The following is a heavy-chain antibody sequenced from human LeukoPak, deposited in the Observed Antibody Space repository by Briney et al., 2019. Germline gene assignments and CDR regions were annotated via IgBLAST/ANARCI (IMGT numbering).Heavy chain of an antibody. CDR2: ISWNRGFI. Sequence: PGGSLRLSCVASGFTFDDDAMHWVRQPPRKGLEWVSGISWNRGFIGYAGSVKGRFTISRDDAKNSLYLQMNDLRPEDTAFYYCAKGRGFYSPDYWGQGTLVTVS. V-gene: IGHV3-9*01. CDR3: AKGRGFYSPDY. CDR1: GFTFDDDA. D-gene: IGHD2-21*01. J-gene: IGHJ4*02.